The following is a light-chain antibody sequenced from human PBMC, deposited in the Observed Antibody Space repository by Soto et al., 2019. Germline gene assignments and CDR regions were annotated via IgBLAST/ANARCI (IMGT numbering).Light chain of an antibody. J-gene: IGKJ1*01. Sequence: EIVLTQSPATLSLSPGERATLSCRASQSVSSYLAWYQQKPGQAPRLLIYDASNRATGIPARFSGSGSGTDCTLTISSLGLEDFAVYYCQQRSNWPPIPWTFGQGTKVEIK. V-gene: IGKV3-11*01. CDR2: DAS. CDR3: QQRSNWPPIPWT. CDR1: QSVSSY.